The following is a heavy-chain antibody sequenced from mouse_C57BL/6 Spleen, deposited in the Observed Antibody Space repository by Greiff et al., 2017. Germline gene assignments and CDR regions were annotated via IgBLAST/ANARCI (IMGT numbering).Heavy chain of an antibody. CDR3: ARKGPYYGSSYDFDY. CDR1: GYTFTSYW. V-gene: IGHV1-55*01. CDR2: IYPGSGST. D-gene: IGHD1-1*01. Sequence: VQLQQSGAELVKPGASVKMSCKASGYTFTSYWITWVKQRPGQGLEWIGDIYPGSGSTNYNEKFKSKATLTVDTSSSTAYMQLSSLTSEDSAVYYCARKGPYYGSSYDFDYWGQGTTLTVSS. J-gene: IGHJ2*01.